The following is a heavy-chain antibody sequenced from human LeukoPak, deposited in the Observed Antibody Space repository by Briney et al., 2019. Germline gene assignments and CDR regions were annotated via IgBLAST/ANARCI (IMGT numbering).Heavy chain of an antibody. CDR1: GFTFSIYG. CDR2: ISAGSPTT. CDR3: AKNTGPGAGAGMGLFDP. V-gene: IGHV3-23*01. D-gene: IGHD6-13*01. Sequence: GGSLRLSCAASGFTFSIYGMSWVRQAPGKGLEWVSGISAGSPTTYYADSVKGRFTISRDNSKNTLYLQMNGLRPEDTAVYHCAKNTGPGAGAGMGLFDPWGQGTLVTVSS. J-gene: IGHJ5*02.